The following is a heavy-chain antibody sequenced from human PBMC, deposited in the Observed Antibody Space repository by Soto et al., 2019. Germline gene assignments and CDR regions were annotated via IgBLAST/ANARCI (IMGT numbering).Heavy chain of an antibody. CDR3: ARHDEVPKLQNGMGV. Sequence: SETLFLTCTVSSGSITGYFWGWIRQPPGWGMEWLGDXXNXXYXLXXXSXXXRLLMSVDTSKNQVFPELSSVTAADTAVSYCARHDEVPKLQNGMGVWGQGTTVTVSS. V-gene: IGHV4-59*01. J-gene: IGHJ6*02. CDR2: XXNXXYX. D-gene: IGHD1-1*01. CDR1: SGSITGYF.